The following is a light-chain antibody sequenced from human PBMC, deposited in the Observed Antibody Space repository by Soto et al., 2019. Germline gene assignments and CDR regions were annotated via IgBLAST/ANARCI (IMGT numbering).Light chain of an antibody. V-gene: IGKV3-20*01. Sequence: PGDRATLSCRASQSFSSTFFAWYQQKPGQAPRLLIYGASSRATGIPDRFSGSGSGTDFPLTISRLEPKDFAVYYWQQYASSVTFGQGTKVEIK. CDR1: QSFSSTF. CDR2: GAS. J-gene: IGKJ1*01. CDR3: QQYASSVT.